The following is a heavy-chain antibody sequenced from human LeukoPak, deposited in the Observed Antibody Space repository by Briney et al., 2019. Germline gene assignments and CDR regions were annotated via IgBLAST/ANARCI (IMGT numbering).Heavy chain of an antibody. CDR3: ARDTVTDAFDI. CDR1: GYFISSGYY. J-gene: IGHJ3*02. D-gene: IGHD4-17*01. Sequence: SETLSLTCTVSGYFISSGYYWGWIRQPPGKGLEWIGSINHSGSTYYNPSLKSRVTISVDTSKNQFSLKLSSVTAADTAVYYCARDTVTDAFDIWGQGTMVTVSS. CDR2: INHSGST. V-gene: IGHV4-38-2*02.